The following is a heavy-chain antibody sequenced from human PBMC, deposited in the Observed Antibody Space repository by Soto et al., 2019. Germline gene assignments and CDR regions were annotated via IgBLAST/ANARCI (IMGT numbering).Heavy chain of an antibody. J-gene: IGHJ4*02. D-gene: IGHD3-10*01. Sequence: EVQLVESGGGLVQPGGSLRLSCAASGFTFSSYSMNWVRQAPGKGLEWVSYISSSSSTIYYADSVKGRFTISRDNAKNSLHLQMNSLRDEATAVYYCARGIQGMISDYWGQGTLVTVSS. V-gene: IGHV3-48*02. CDR3: ARGIQGMISDY. CDR1: GFTFSSYS. CDR2: ISSSSSTI.